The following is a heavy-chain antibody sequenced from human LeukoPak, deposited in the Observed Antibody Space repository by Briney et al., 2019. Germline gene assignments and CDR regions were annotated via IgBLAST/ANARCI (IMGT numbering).Heavy chain of an antibody. V-gene: IGHV3-21*06. D-gene: IGHD5-12*01. J-gene: IGHJ5*02. CDR1: GFDFSTYA. CDR3: SRDRLGGLDL. CDR2: ISTMSNYI. Sequence: GGSLRLSCAASGFDFSTYAINWVRQAPGKGLEWVSSISTMSNYIFYGDSVKGRFTISRDNAKNSVYLQMNSLRPDDTAVYYCSRDRLGGLDLWGQGTLVTVSS.